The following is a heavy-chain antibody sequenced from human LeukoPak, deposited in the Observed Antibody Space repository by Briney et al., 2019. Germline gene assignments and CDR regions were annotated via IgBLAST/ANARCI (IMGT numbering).Heavy chain of an antibody. CDR3: ARATYSGFYDY. J-gene: IGHJ4*02. CDR1: GFTFASDA. Sequence: GGSLRLSCAASGFTFASDAMHWVRQAPGKGLEYVSAITSNGGNTYYANSVKGRFTISRDNSKNTLYLQMGSLRAEDMAVYYCARATYSGFYDYWGQGTLVTVSS. CDR2: ITSNGGNT. D-gene: IGHD5-12*01. V-gene: IGHV3-64*01.